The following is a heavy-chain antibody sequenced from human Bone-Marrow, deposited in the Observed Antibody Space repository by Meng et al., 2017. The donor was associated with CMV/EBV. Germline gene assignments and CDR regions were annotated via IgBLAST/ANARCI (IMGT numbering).Heavy chain of an antibody. CDR2: IGTAGYT. Sequence: GGSLRPSGAAWGFTFSSYYMHGDRQATGKGLEWVSAIGTAGYTYYTGSVKGQFTISRENAKNFLYLQLNSLRAGDTAVYYCARSTRTTGTSYYYYYFGMDVWGQGTTVTVSS. CDR3: ARSTRTTGTSYYYYYFGMDV. V-gene: IGHV3-13*03. D-gene: IGHD1-1*01. CDR1: GFTFSSYY. J-gene: IGHJ6*02.